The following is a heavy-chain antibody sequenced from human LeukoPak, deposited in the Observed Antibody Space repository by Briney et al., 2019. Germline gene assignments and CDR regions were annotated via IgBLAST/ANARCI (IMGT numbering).Heavy chain of an antibody. J-gene: IGHJ4*02. CDR2: ISGRGDRT. V-gene: IGHV3-23*01. Sequence: PGGSLRLSCAASGFTFTSYGMHWVRQAPGKGLEWVSAISGRGDRTYYADSVKGRFTISRDNSKNTLYLQMNSLRAEDTAVYYCAKEQSSSGFFDYWGQGTLVTVSS. CDR3: AKEQSSSGFFDY. CDR1: GFTFTSYG. D-gene: IGHD6-6*01.